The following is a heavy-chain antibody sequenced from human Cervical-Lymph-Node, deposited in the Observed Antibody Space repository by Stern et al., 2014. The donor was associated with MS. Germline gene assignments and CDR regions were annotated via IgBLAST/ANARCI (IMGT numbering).Heavy chain of an antibody. CDR2: IYWDDDK. CDR1: GFSLSTNGVG. D-gene: IGHD1-26*01. CDR3: AHITAYSGTYPPSY. Sequence: QITLKESGPTLVKPTQTLTLTCTFSGFSLSTNGVGVGWIRQPPGKAPEWLALIYWDDDKRYSPSLKSRLTITKDTSKNQVVLTMTYMDPVDTATYYCAHITAYSGTYPPSYWGQGTLVTVSS. V-gene: IGHV2-5*02. J-gene: IGHJ4*02.